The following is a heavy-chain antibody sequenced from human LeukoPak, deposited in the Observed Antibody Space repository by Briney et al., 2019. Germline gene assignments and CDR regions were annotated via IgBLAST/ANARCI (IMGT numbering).Heavy chain of an antibody. CDR3: ARQADYYDSSGPFYYYYGMDV. Sequence: GESLQISCKGSGYSFTSYWIGWVRQMPGKGLEWMGIIYPGDSDTRYSPSFQGQVTISADKSISTAYLQWSSLKASDTAMYYCARQADYYDSSGPFYYYYGMDVWGQGTTVTVS. V-gene: IGHV5-51*01. CDR1: GYSFTSYW. CDR2: IYPGDSDT. J-gene: IGHJ6*02. D-gene: IGHD3-22*01.